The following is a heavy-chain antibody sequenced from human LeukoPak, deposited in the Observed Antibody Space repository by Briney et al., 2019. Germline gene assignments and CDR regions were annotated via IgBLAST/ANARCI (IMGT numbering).Heavy chain of an antibody. CDR2: INSDGSST. D-gene: IGHD4-17*01. CDR1: GFTFSSYW. CDR3: ASNGDYDAFDI. V-gene: IGHV3-74*01. J-gene: IGHJ3*02. Sequence: GGSLRLSCAASGFTFSSYWMHWVRQAPGKGLVWVSRINSDGSSTSYADPVKGRFTISRDNAKNTLYLQMNSLRAEDTAVYYCASNGDYDAFDIWGQGTMVTVSS.